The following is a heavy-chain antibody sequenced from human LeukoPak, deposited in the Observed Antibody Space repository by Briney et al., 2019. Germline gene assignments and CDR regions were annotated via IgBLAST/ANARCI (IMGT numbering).Heavy chain of an antibody. CDR3: VKGRGRDFDY. Sequence: GGSLRLSCSASGFTFSSYAMHWVRQAPGKGLEYVSAISSNGGSTYYADSVKGRFTISRDDSKNTLYLQMSSLRAEDTAVYYCVKGRGRDFDYWGQGTLVTVSS. CDR1: GFTFSSYA. V-gene: IGHV3-64D*09. CDR2: ISSNGGST. J-gene: IGHJ4*02. D-gene: IGHD3-16*01.